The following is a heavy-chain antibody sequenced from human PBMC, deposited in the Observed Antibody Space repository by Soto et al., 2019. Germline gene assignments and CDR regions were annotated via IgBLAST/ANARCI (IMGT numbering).Heavy chain of an antibody. Sequence: QVHLVQSGAELKKPGSSVRVSCKASGDTFNFYTINWVRQAPGLGLEWMGRTNPILSMSNSALKFQGRLIISADKSTSTASMDLRSLRSDDTAVYYCATSYGSGSQAFDYWGQGALVTVSS. CDR2: TNPILSMS. V-gene: IGHV1-69*02. J-gene: IGHJ4*02. CDR3: ATSYGSGSQAFDY. CDR1: GDTFNFYT. D-gene: IGHD3-10*01.